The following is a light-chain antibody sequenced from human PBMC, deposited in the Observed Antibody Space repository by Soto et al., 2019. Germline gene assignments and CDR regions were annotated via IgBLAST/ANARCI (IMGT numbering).Light chain of an antibody. CDR2: DVS. CDR1: SSDVGGYNC. CDR3: CSYAGSYTYNYV. V-gene: IGLV2-11*01. J-gene: IGLJ1*01. Sequence: QSALTQPRSVSGSPGQSVTISCTGTSSDVGGYNCVSWYQQHPGKAPKLMIYDVSKRPSGVPDRFSGSKSGNTASLTISGLQAEDEADYYCCSYAGSYTYNYVFGTGTKVTVL.